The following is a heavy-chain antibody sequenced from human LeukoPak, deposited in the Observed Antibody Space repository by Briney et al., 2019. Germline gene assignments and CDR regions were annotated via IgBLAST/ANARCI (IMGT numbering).Heavy chain of an antibody. CDR3: ARGERVLWFGELNYPDY. D-gene: IGHD3-10*01. Sequence: GGSLRLSCEASGFSLSRYWMSWIRQAPGKGLEWVANINQLGNEKYYVDSVTGRFAIFRDNAKNSLFLQMNSLRAEDTAVYYCARGERVLWFGELNYPDYWGQGTLVTVSS. V-gene: IGHV3-7*01. J-gene: IGHJ4*02. CDR2: INQLGNEK. CDR1: GFSLSRYW.